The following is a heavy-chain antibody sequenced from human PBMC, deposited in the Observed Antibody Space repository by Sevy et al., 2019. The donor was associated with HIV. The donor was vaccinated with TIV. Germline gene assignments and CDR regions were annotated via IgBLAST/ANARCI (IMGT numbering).Heavy chain of an antibody. CDR1: GFTFSSYA. Sequence: GGSLRLSCAASGFTFSSYALFWVRQAPGMGLEWVSLISYDGSKKYYSDSVKGRFAISRDESKTTLFLQMNSLRSEDTAIYYCARVGVSYCTDDCYHRFDYWGRGTLVTVSS. V-gene: IGHV3-30*09. J-gene: IGHJ4*02. D-gene: IGHD2-21*02. CDR2: ISYDGSKK. CDR3: ARVGVSYCTDDCYHRFDY.